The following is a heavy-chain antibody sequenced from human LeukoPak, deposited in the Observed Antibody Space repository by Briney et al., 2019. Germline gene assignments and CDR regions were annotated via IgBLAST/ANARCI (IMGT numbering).Heavy chain of an antibody. CDR2: ISSSSTI. J-gene: IGHJ4*02. CDR1: GFTFSSYS. CDR3: ARDRQRYSCGWYLY. D-gene: IGHD6-19*01. V-gene: IGHV3-48*02. Sequence: QAGGSLRLSRAASGFTFSSYSMNWVRQAPGKGLEWVSYISSSSTIYYADSVKGRFTISRDNAKNSLYLQMNSLRDEDTAVYYCARDRQRYSCGWYLYWGQGTLVTVSS.